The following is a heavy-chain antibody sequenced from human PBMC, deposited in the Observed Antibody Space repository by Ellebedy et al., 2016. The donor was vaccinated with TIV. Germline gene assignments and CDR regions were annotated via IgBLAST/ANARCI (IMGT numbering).Heavy chain of an antibody. CDR2: INYSGST. Sequence: MPSETLSLTCAVYGGSFSSYYWGWIRQPPGKGLEWIGSINYSGSTYYNPSLKSRFTISVYTSQNQFSLKLSSVTAAHTAVYYRARQGYRGYSYGSTYTPFDYWGQGTLVTVSS. V-gene: IGHV4-39*01. D-gene: IGHD5-18*01. J-gene: IGHJ4*02. CDR1: GGSFSSYY. CDR3: ARQGYRGYSYGSTYTPFDY.